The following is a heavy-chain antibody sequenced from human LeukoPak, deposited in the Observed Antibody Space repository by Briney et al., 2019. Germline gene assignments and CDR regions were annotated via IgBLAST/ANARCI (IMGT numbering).Heavy chain of an antibody. CDR1: GGSFSGYY. Sequence: PSETLSLTCAVYGGSFSGYYWSWVRQPPGKGLEWIREINHSGSTNYNPSLKSRVTISVDTSKNQFSLKLSSVTAADTAVYYCARNQRWFDPWGQGTLVTVSS. J-gene: IGHJ5*02. CDR2: INHSGST. CDR3: ARNQRWFDP. D-gene: IGHD2-2*01. V-gene: IGHV4-34*01.